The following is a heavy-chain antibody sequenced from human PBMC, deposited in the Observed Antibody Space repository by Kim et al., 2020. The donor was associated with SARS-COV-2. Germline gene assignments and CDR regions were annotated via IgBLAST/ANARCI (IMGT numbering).Heavy chain of an antibody. V-gene: IGHV3-33*01. CDR2: IWYDGSNK. D-gene: IGHD6-13*01. Sequence: GGSLRLSCAASGFTFSSYGMHWVRQAPGKGLEWVAVIWYDGSNKYYADSVKGRFTISRDNSKNTVYLQMNSLRAEDTAVYYCARDEGSSWYDYWGQGTLVTVSS. CDR3: ARDEGSSWYDY. CDR1: GFTFSSYG. J-gene: IGHJ4*02.